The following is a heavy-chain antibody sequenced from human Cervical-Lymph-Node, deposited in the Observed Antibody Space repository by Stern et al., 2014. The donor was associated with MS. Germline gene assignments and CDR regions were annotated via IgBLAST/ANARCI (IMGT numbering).Heavy chain of an antibody. CDR2: ISWNGARI. CDR1: GFTFHEYA. J-gene: IGHJ4*02. Sequence: EVHLVESGGGLVQPGRSLRLSCAASGFTFHEYAMHWVRQAPGKGLEWVSGISWNGARIAYADSVKGRFTVSRDSAKNSLYLQMNSLRVEDTAFYYCAKDRFQSLATEFDSWGQGTLVTVSS. V-gene: IGHV3-9*01. D-gene: IGHD1-14*01. CDR3: AKDRFQSLATEFDS.